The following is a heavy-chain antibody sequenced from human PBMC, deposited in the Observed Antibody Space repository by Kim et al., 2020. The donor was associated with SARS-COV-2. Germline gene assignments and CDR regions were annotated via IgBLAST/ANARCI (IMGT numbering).Heavy chain of an antibody. Sequence: GGSLRLSCAASGFTFSSYAMHWVRQAPGKGLEWVAVISYDGSNKYYVDSVKGRFTISRDNSKNTLYLQMNSLRAEDTAVYYCARDQAYSSFDFDYWGQGTLVTVSS. J-gene: IGHJ4*02. V-gene: IGHV3-30*04. CDR3: ARDQAYSSFDFDY. D-gene: IGHD6-6*01. CDR2: ISYDGSNK. CDR1: GFTFSSYA.